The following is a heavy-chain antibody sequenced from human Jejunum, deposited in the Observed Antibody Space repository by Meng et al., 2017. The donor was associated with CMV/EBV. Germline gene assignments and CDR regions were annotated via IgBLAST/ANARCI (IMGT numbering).Heavy chain of an antibody. Sequence: KAAGYSFTMDGISWVRQAPGQGLEWMGWISPYHGNTKYVQNLQGRVTMTTDTSTTTAYMELRNLRSDDTAIYYCARGGQQEVYFFDYWGQGTLVTVSS. CDR2: ISPYHGNT. D-gene: IGHD6-13*01. V-gene: IGHV1-18*01. CDR3: ARGGQQEVYFFDY. J-gene: IGHJ4*02. CDR1: GYSFTMDG.